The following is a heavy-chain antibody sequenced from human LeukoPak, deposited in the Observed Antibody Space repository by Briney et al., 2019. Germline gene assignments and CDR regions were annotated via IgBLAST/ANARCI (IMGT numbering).Heavy chain of an antibody. CDR2: IIPIFGTA. D-gene: IGHD2-2*01. J-gene: IGHJ4*02. Sequence: SVKVSCKASGGTFSSYAISWVRQAPGQGLEWMGGIIPIFGTANYAQKFQGRVTITADESTSTAYMELSSLRSEDTAVYYCASGTGYCSSTSCYASVAHRGGLDYWGQGTLVTVSS. V-gene: IGHV1-69*13. CDR3: ASGTGYCSSTSCYASVAHRGGLDY. CDR1: GGTFSSYA.